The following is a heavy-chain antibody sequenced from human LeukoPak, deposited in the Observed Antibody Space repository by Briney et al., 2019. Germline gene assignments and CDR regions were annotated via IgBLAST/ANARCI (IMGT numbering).Heavy chain of an antibody. V-gene: IGHV3-23*01. CDR2: VTGSGSTT. Sequence: GGSLRLSCAASGFTFSDYPMAWVRQAPGKGLEWVSSVTGSGSTTYYADSVRGRFTISRDNSKNTVYLQMNSLRVDDTAVYYCAKARTESNGMADHWGQGTLVPVSS. D-gene: IGHD4-4*01. J-gene: IGHJ4*02. CDR3: AKARTESNGMADH. CDR1: GFTFSDYP.